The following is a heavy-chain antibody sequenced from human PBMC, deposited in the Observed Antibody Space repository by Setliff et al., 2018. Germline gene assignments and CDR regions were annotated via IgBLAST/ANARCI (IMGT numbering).Heavy chain of an antibody. CDR3: ARDTSGRDALDI. Sequence: GGSLRLSCAVSGFTFSNYAMNWVRQAPGKGLEWVSFISGGGSRTYYADSVKGRVTTSRDNSKNTLYLQMSSLRAEDTAIYYCARDTSGRDALDIWGQGTMVTVSS. CDR1: GFTFSNYA. D-gene: IGHD3-10*01. CDR2: ISGGGSRT. J-gene: IGHJ3*02. V-gene: IGHV3-23*01.